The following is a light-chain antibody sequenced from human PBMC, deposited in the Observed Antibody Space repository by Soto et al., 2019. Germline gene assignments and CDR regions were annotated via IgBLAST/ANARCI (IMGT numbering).Light chain of an antibody. CDR2: GAS. V-gene: IGKV3-20*01. CDR3: HQYGGSPPYT. J-gene: IGKJ2*01. Sequence: EIVLTQSPGTLSLSPGERATLSCRVSQSISGSYLAWYQQKPGQAPRLLIYGASSRAIGIPDRFSGSGSGTDFTLTISKLEPEDFVVYYCHQYGGSPPYTFGQGPKLEIK. CDR1: QSISGSY.